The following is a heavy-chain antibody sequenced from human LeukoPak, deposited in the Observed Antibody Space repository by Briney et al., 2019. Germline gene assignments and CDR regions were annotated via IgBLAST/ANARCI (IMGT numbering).Heavy chain of an antibody. CDR3: ARNRRVVRGVNIVENYYYYMDV. CDR1: GYTFTSYY. J-gene: IGHJ6*03. CDR2: INPSGGST. V-gene: IGHV1-46*01. D-gene: IGHD3-10*01. Sequence: ASVKVSCKASGYTFTSYYMHWVRQAPGQGLEWMGIINPSGGSTSYAQKFQGRVTMTRDMSTSTVYMELSSLRSEDTAVYYCARNRRVVRGVNIVENYYYYMDVWGKGTTVTISS.